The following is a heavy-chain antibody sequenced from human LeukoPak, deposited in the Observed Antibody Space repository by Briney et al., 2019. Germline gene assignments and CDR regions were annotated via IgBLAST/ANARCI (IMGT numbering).Heavy chain of an antibody. Sequence: TGGSLRLSCAASGFTFSSYSMNWVRQAPGKGLEWVSSISSSSSYIYYADSVKGRFTISRGNAKNSLYLQMNSLRAEDTAVYYCAREVAAGLFDYWGQGTLVTVSS. V-gene: IGHV3-21*01. CDR1: GFTFSSYS. D-gene: IGHD6-13*01. CDR3: AREVAAGLFDY. J-gene: IGHJ4*02. CDR2: ISSSSSYI.